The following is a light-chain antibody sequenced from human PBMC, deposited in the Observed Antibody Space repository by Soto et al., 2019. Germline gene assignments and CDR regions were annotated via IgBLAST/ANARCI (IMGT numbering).Light chain of an antibody. CDR2: TTS. CDR3: QQYGSSPLT. J-gene: IGKJ4*01. Sequence: EIVLTQSPGTLSLSPGEIATLSFSASQSIIVTYLAWYQQKPGQAPRLLIYTTSIRATGIPDRFSGSGSGTDFTLTISRLEPEDFAVYYCQQYGSSPLTFGGGTKVDI. V-gene: IGKV3-20*01. CDR1: QSIIVTY.